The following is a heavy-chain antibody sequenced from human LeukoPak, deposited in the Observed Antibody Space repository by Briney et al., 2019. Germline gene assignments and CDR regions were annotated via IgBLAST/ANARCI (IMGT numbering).Heavy chain of an antibody. CDR2: ISAYNGHT. D-gene: IGHD1-1*01. Sequence: VASAKVSCKASGYTFTSYDINWVRRAPGQGRLWMGWISAYNGHTNYALKFQGRVTMTTDTSTSTAYMELWSLKSDDTAVYYCATTGTADGTYIFNYWGQGTLVTVS. J-gene: IGHJ4*02. CDR3: ATTGTADGTYIFNY. V-gene: IGHV1-18*01. CDR1: GYTFTSYD.